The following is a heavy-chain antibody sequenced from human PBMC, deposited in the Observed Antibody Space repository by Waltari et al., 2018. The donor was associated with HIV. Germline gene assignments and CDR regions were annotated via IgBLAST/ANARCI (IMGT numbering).Heavy chain of an antibody. V-gene: IGHV3-23*01. CDR3: AKSVTGKSYFQH. J-gene: IGHJ1*01. CDR1: GFTFSSYA. CDR2: ISGRGGST. Sequence: EVQLLESGGGLVQPGGSLRLSCAASGFTFSSYAMSWVRQAPGRGVEGVSAISGRGGSTYYAGSVKGRFTISRDNSKNTLYLQMNSLRAEDTAVYYCAKSVTGKSYFQHWGQGTLVTVSS. D-gene: IGHD1-20*01.